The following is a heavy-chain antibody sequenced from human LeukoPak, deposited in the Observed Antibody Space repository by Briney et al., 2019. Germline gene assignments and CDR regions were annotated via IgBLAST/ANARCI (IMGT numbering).Heavy chain of an antibody. V-gene: IGHV4-59*01. D-gene: IGHD2-15*01. J-gene: IGHJ1*01. Sequence: PSETLSLTCTVSGGSISSYYWSWIRQPPGKGLEWIGNIYYTGSTTHNPSLKSRVTISVDTSKNQFSLSLSSVTAADTAVYYCARDMGLVAASEYFQQWGQGTLVTVSS. CDR1: GGSISSYY. CDR2: IYYTGST. CDR3: ARDMGLVAASEYFQQ.